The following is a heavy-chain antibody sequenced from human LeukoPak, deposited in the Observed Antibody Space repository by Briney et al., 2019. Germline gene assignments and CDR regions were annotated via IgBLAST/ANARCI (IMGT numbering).Heavy chain of an antibody. CDR1: GFTFSTYW. CDR2: IREDGSEK. Sequence: GGSLRLSCAASGFTFSTYWMSWVRQAPGKGLEWVANIREDGSEKYYGDSVKGRFTISRDNAKNSLYLEMNSLRVEDTAVYYCARDSSGYQWGQGTLVTVSS. D-gene: IGHD3-22*01. V-gene: IGHV3-7*01. CDR3: ARDSSGYQ. J-gene: IGHJ4*02.